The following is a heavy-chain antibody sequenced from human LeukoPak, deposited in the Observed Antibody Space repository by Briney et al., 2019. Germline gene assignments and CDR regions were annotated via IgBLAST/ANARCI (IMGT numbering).Heavy chain of an antibody. CDR1: GASISSHY. Sequence: KTSETLSLTCTVSGASISSHYWSWIRQPPGKGLEWIGYIYYSGSTNYNPSLKSRVTISVDTSKKEFSLKLTSVTAADTAIYYCARPYSSSSRGAFEVWGQGTMVTVSS. J-gene: IGHJ3*01. D-gene: IGHD6-6*01. CDR2: IYYSGST. CDR3: ARPYSSSSRGAFEV. V-gene: IGHV4-59*11.